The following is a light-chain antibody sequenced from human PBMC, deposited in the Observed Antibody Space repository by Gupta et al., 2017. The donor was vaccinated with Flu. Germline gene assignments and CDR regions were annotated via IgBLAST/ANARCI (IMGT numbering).Light chain of an antibody. Sequence: SITMSCTGTNSDVGKFNLVSWYQQQPGKAPKLSRYEVTKWPADIPTRFAASNAGTTAFLTISGREAEEEAYYYCCSDADDNTWVFGGGTRLTVL. CDR2: EVT. CDR3: CSDADDNTWV. V-gene: IGLV2-23*02. CDR1: NSDVGKFNL. J-gene: IGLJ3*02.